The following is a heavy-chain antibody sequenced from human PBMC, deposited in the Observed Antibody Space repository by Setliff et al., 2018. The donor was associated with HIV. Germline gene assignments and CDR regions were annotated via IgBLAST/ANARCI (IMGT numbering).Heavy chain of an antibody. D-gene: IGHD3-22*01. CDR3: ASRIYYYDSNNFLREEGFDP. Sequence: SETLSLTCAVSGVSISSGSYYWSWIRQPAGKGLEWIGHIYTSGTTNYNPSLKSRVTISLDTSNNQFSLKLSSVTAADTAVYYCASRIYYYDSNNFLREEGFDPWGQGTLVTVSS. CDR1: GVSISSGSYY. V-gene: IGHV4-61*09. CDR2: IYTSGTT. J-gene: IGHJ5*02.